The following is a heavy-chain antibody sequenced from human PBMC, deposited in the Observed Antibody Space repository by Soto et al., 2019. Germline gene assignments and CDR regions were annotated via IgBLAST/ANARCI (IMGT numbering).Heavy chain of an antibody. V-gene: IGHV3-7*03. D-gene: IGHD5-18*01. J-gene: IGHJ4*02. CDR2: IKEDGSEK. Sequence: PGGSLRLSCAASGFTFSSYWMSWVRQAPGKGLEWVANIKEDGSEKYSVASVKGRFTISRDNSKNTLYLQMNSLRAEDTAVYYCAKDGYTHGQPDYWGQGTLVTVSS. CDR1: GFTFSSYW. CDR3: AKDGYTHGQPDY.